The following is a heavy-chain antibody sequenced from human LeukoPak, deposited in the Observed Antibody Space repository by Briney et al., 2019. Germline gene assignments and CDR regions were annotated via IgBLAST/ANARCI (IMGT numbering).Heavy chain of an antibody. D-gene: IGHD5-12*01. CDR3: AKDILRGYSGYDFGSGMDV. Sequence: GGSLRLSCAASGFTFSSYGMHWVRQAPGKGMEWVAFIRYDGSNKYYADSVKGRFTISRDNAKNSLYLQMNSLRAEDTALYYCAKDILRGYSGYDFGSGMDVWGQGTTVTVSS. V-gene: IGHV3-30*02. CDR2: IRYDGSNK. J-gene: IGHJ6*02. CDR1: GFTFSSYG.